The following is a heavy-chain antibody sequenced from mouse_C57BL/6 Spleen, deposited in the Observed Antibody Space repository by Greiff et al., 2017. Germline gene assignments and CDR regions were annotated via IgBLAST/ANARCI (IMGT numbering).Heavy chain of an antibody. CDR2: ISSGSSTI. Sequence: EVKLQESGGGLVKPGGSLKLSCAASGFTFSDYGMHWVRQAPEKGLEWVAYISSGSSTIYYADTVKGRFTISRDNAKNTLFLQMTSLRSEETAMYYCANYYSSSWGYYAMDYWGQGTSVTVSS. CDR1: GFTFSDYG. D-gene: IGHD1-1*01. J-gene: IGHJ4*01. CDR3: ANYYSSSWGYYAMDY. V-gene: IGHV5-17*01.